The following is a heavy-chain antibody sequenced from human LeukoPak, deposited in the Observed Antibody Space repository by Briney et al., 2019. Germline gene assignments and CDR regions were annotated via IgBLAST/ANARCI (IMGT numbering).Heavy chain of an antibody. Sequence: SETLSLTCAVYGGSFSGYYWSWVRQPPGEGLEWIGYIYYSGSTNYNPSLKSRVTISVDTSKNQFSLKLSSVTAADTAVYYCARVVRYCSSTSCSFFDYWGQGTLVTVSS. V-gene: IGHV4-59*01. J-gene: IGHJ4*02. CDR3: ARVVRYCSSTSCSFFDY. CDR2: IYYSGST. CDR1: GGSFSGYY. D-gene: IGHD2-2*01.